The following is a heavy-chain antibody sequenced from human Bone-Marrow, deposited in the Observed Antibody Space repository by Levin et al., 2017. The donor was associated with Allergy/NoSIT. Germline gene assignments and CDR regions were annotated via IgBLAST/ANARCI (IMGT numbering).Heavy chain of an antibody. Sequence: SLKISCAASGFTFDDYAMHWVRQIPGKGLEWVSGITWNSAKIAYGDSFKGRFTISRDNAKNYLDLQMNSLRPEDTALYYCAKDIASGYFLAFDYWGQGALVTVSS. D-gene: IGHD5-12*01. CDR1: GFTFDDYA. CDR3: AKDIASGYFLAFDY. J-gene: IGHJ4*02. CDR2: ITWNSAKI. V-gene: IGHV3-9*01.